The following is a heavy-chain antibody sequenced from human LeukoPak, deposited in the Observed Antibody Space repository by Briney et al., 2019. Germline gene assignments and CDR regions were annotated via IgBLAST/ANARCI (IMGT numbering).Heavy chain of an antibody. Sequence: ASVKVSCKASGGTFSSYAISWVRQAPGQGLEWVGIINPSGGSTSYAQKFQGRVTMTRDTSTSTVYMEVTSLRSEDTAVYYCARGFDGLRLKGQYFDYWGQGTLVTVSS. J-gene: IGHJ4*02. D-gene: IGHD5/OR15-5a*01. CDR3: ARGFDGLRLKGQYFDY. CDR1: GGTFSSYA. CDR2: INPSGGST. V-gene: IGHV1-46*01.